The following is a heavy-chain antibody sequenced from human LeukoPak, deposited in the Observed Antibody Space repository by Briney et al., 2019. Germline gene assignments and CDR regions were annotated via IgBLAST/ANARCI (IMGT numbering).Heavy chain of an antibody. V-gene: IGHV3-23*01. D-gene: IGHD3-22*01. CDR1: GFTFSSYW. CDR2: ISGCGGSGST. CDR3: EGSSGYYAFDY. Sequence: GGSLRLSCAASGFTFSSYWMSWVRQAPGKGLEWVSTISGCGGSGSTSYADYVKGRFTISSDNSKNTLYLQMNSLRAEDTAVYYCEGSSGYYAFDYWGQGTLVTVSS. J-gene: IGHJ4*02.